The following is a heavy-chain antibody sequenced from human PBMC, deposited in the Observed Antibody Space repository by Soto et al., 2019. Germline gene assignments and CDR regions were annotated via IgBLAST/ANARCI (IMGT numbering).Heavy chain of an antibody. V-gene: IGHV1-3*01. CDR3: ARDVQLLWFGEFFSGPYGMDV. D-gene: IGHD3-10*01. J-gene: IGHJ6*02. CDR2: INAGNGNT. CDR1: GYTFTSYA. Sequence: ASVKVSCKASGYTFTSYAMHWVRQAPGQRLEWMGWINAGNGNTKYSQKFQGRVTITRDTSASTAYMELSSLRSEDTAVYYCARDVQLLWFGEFFSGPYGMDVWGQGTTVTAP.